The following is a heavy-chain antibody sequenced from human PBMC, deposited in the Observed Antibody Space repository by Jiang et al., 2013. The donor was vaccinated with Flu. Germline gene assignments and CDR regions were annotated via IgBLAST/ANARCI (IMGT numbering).Heavy chain of an antibody. Sequence: GSGLVKPSETVSLTCSVSGGSISGYYWSWIRQPPGKGLEWIGYIYYSGSTNYNPSLKSRVTISVDTSRAQFSLELNSVTAADAAVYYCARGGSSSSSDNVFDYWGQGTLVTVSS. CDR2: IYYSGST. CDR3: ARGGSSSSSDNVFDY. D-gene: IGHD6-6*01. J-gene: IGHJ4*02. CDR1: GGSISGYY. V-gene: IGHV4-59*01.